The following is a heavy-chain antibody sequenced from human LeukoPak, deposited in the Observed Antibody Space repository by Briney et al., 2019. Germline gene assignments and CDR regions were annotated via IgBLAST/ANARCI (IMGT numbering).Heavy chain of an antibody. CDR1: AFTFSSYS. J-gene: IGHJ4*02. V-gene: IGHV3-48*04. D-gene: IGHD6-13*01. CDR2: ISSASSSI. Sequence: GGSLRLPCAASAFTFSSYSMNWVRQAPGKGLEWVSYISSASSSIYYADSVKGRFPISRDNAKNSLYLQMNRLRAEDTAVYYCARDGIAAAGMIYWGQGTLVTVSS. CDR3: ARDGIAAAGMIY.